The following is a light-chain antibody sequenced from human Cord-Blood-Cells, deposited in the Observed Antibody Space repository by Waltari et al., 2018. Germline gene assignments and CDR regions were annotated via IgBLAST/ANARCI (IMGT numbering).Light chain of an antibody. J-gene: IGLJ2*01. V-gene: IGLV2-14*01. CDR1: SSDVGGYNY. CDR2: DVS. Sequence: QSALTQPASVSGSPGQSITISCTGTSSDVGGYNYVSWYQQPPGKAPTLMIYDVSQRPSGVSRLFSGSKSGTTASLTISGLQAEDEADYYCSSYTSSSSLVFGGGTKLTVL. CDR3: SSYTSSSSLV.